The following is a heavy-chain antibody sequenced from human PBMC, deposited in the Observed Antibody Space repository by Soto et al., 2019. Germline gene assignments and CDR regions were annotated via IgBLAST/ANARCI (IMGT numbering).Heavy chain of an antibody. D-gene: IGHD4-17*01. CDR2: IWYDGSNK. V-gene: IGHV3-33*01. Sequence: GGSLRLSCAASGFTFSSYGMHWVRQAPGKGLEWVAVIWYDGSNKYYADSVKGRFTISRDNSKNTLYLQMNSLRAEDTAVYYCARDQYNSYGDYADYWGQGTLVTVSS. CDR3: ARDQYNSYGDYADY. CDR1: GFTFSSYG. J-gene: IGHJ4*02.